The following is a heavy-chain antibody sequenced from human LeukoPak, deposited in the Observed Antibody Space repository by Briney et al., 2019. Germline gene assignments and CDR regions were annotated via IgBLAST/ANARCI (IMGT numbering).Heavy chain of an antibody. CDR3: AKDLDYGGNPAVFDY. CDR1: GFTFSCYW. Sequence: PGGALRPSCAASGFTFSCYWMHLVRPAPGNGLEWVAVISYDGSNKYYADSVKGRFTISRDNSKNTLYLQMNSLRAEDTAVYYCAKDLDYGGNPAVFDYWGQGTLVTVSS. D-gene: IGHD4-23*01. J-gene: IGHJ4*02. V-gene: IGHV3-30*18. CDR2: ISYDGSNK.